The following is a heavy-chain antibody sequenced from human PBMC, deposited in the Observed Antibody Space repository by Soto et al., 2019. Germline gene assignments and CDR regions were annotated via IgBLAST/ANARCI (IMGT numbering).Heavy chain of an antibody. CDR3: ARHGGTVTTMDSGWFDP. D-gene: IGHD4-17*01. CDR2: IYYSGST. V-gene: IGHV4-39*01. J-gene: IGHJ5*02. Sequence: LSLTCTVSGGSISSSSYYWGWIRQPPGKGLEWIGSIYYSGSTYYNPSLKSRVTISVDTSKNQFSLKLSSVTAADTAVYYCARHGGTVTTMDSGWFDPWGQGTLVTVSS. CDR1: GGSISSSSYY.